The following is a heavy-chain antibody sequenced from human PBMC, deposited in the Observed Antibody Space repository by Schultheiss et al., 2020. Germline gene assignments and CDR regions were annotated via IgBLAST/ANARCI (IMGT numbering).Heavy chain of an antibody. D-gene: IGHD6-6*01. J-gene: IGHJ6*03. CDR2: ISSSSSTI. CDR1: GFTFSSYG. Sequence: GGSLRLSCAASGFTFSSYGMHWVRQAPGKGLEWVSYISSSSSTIYYADSVKGRFTISRDNAKNSLYLQMNSLRAEDTAVYYCARDWFSHHDSSSSDLVYYYYMDVWGKGTTVTVSS. V-gene: IGHV3-48*01. CDR3: ARDWFSHHDSSSSDLVYYYYMDV.